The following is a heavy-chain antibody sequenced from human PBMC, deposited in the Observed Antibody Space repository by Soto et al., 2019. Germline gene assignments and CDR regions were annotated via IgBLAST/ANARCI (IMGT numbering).Heavy chain of an antibody. CDR1: GGSISSYY. Sequence: ETLSLTCTVSGGSISSYYWSWIRQPPGKGLEWIGYIYYSGSTNYNPSLKSRVTISVDTSKNQFSLKLSSVTAADTAVYYCARAGGITMVRGVIRYYYGMDVWGQGTTVTVSS. J-gene: IGHJ6*02. CDR3: ARAGGITMVRGVIRYYYGMDV. D-gene: IGHD3-10*01. CDR2: IYYSGST. V-gene: IGHV4-59*01.